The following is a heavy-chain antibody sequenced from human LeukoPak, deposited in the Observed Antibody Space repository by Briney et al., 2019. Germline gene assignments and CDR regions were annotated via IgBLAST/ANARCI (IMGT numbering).Heavy chain of an antibody. J-gene: IGHJ6*04. D-gene: IGHD4-17*01. CDR1: GGSFSGYY. Sequence: SQTLSLTCAVYGGSFSGYYWSWIRQPPGKWLEWIGEINHSGSTNYNPSLKSRVTISVDTSKNQFSLKLSSVTAADTAVYYCARAPTTVTTKGLGYYYYYGMDVWGKGTTVTVSS. CDR3: ARAPTTVTTKGLGYYYYYGMDV. V-gene: IGHV4-34*01. CDR2: INHSGST.